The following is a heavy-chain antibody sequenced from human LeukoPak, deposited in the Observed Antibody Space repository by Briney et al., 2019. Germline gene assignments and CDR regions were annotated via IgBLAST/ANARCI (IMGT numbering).Heavy chain of an antibody. CDR2: IKSKSESGTT. D-gene: IGHD2-2*01. CDR1: GLPFKNAW. V-gene: IGHV3-15*01. CDR3: ATDFSPVVIVPAAPRGAFHF. J-gene: IGHJ3*01. Sequence: GGSLRLSCAASGLPFKNAWMTWVRQGPGKGLEWVGRIKSKSESGTTDYAAPVKGRSTISRDDSKNTLYLKMTSLKSEDTAVYYCATDFSPVVIVPAAPRGAFHFWGQGTLVSVSS.